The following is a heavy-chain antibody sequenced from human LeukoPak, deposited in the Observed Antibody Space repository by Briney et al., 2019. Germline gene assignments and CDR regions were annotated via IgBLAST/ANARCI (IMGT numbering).Heavy chain of an antibody. CDR2: I. V-gene: IGHV3-21*01. Sequence: PGGSLRLSCAASGFTFNSYSMNWVRQAPGKGLEWVSSIKGRFTISRDNAKNSLYLQMNSLRAEDTAVYYCARASGDIVETATMGSYWGQGTLVTVSS. D-gene: IGHD5-18*01. J-gene: IGHJ4*02. CDR3: ARASGDIVETATMGSY. CDR1: GFTFNSYS.